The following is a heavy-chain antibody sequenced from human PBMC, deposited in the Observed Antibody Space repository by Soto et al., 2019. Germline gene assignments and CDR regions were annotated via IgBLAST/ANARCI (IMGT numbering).Heavy chain of an antibody. D-gene: IGHD2-8*01. CDR2: INPKSGGT. CDR1: GYTFTSYG. V-gene: IGHV1-2*04. CDR3: ARGDSTDCSNGVCSFFYNHDMDV. Sequence: ASVKVSCKASGYTFTSYGISWVRQAPGQGLEWLGRINPKSGGTSTAQKFQGWVTMTTDTSISTASMELTRLTSGDTAIYYCARGDSTDCSNGVCSFFYNHDMDVWGQGTTGTVS. J-gene: IGHJ6*02.